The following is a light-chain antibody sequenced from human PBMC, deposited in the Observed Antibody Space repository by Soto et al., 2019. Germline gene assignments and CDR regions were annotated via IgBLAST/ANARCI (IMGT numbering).Light chain of an antibody. J-gene: IGKJ1*01. CDR2: DAS. CDR1: QSINIW. CDR3: QEYNSYSGT. V-gene: IGKV1-5*01. Sequence: DLQMTQSPSTLSASVGDRVTITCRASQSINIWLAWYQQKPGKAPKLLIYDASTLKSGVPSRFSGSGSGTKFTLTISSLQPDDFATYYCQEYNSYSGTFGQGTKVDIK.